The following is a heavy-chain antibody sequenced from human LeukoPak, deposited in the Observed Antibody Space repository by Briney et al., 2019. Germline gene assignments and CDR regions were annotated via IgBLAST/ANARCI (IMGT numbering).Heavy chain of an antibody. CDR2: ISGSGGST. J-gene: IGHJ6*03. V-gene: IGHV3-23*01. Sequence: GGSLRLSCAASGFTFSSYAMSWVRQAPGKGLEWVSAISGSGGSTYYADSVKGRFTISRDNSKNTLYLQMDNLRAEDTAVYYCAKGYSWNYPYYMDVWGKGTTVTVSS. CDR1: GFTFSSYA. CDR3: AKGYSWNYPYYMDV. D-gene: IGHD1-20*01.